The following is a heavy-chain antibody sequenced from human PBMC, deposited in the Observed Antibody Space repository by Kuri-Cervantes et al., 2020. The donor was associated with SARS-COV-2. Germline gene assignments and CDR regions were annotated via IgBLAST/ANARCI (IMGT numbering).Heavy chain of an antibody. CDR2: VHYNGNT. Sequence: SETLSLTCTASGGSISSSYFWGWIRQPPGKGLEWIGSVHYNGNTYHNPSLKSRLTISVDTSKNQFSLNLSSVTAADTAVYYCARLPLLDLSGYSPAGYPWSDPWGLGTLVTVSS. CDR3: ARLPLLDLSGYSPAGYPWSDP. CDR1: GGSISSSYF. J-gene: IGHJ5*02. D-gene: IGHD5-12*01. V-gene: IGHV4-39*01.